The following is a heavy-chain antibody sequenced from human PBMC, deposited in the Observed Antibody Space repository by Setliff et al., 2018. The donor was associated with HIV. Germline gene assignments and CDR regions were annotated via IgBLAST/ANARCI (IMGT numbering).Heavy chain of an antibody. CDR3: ARRAVPGQNYYYSNYLDV. D-gene: IGHD1-1*01. Sequence: GESLKISCKGSRYNFTNYWIAWVRQMPGKGLEWMEIIYPGDSDTRYSPSFQGQVTISADKSISTAYLQWSSLKASDTAIYYCARRAVPGQNYYYSNYLDVWGEGTTVTVSS. CDR1: RYNFTNYW. V-gene: IGHV5-51*01. J-gene: IGHJ6*03. CDR2: IYPGDSDT.